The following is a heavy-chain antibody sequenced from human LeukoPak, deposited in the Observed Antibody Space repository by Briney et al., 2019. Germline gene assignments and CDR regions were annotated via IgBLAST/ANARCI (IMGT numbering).Heavy chain of an antibody. CDR2: MNPNSGNT. D-gene: IGHD2-2*01. V-gene: IGHV1-8*02. J-gene: IGHJ6*03. Sequence: ASVKVSCKASGYTFTGYYMHWVRQANGQGLEWMGWMNPNSGNTGYAQKFQGRVTMTRNTSISIAYMELSSLRSEDTAVYYCARGVRARVVPAAKSSYYYYYMDVWGKGTTVTISS. CDR3: ARGVRARVVPAAKSSYYYYYMDV. CDR1: GYTFTGYY.